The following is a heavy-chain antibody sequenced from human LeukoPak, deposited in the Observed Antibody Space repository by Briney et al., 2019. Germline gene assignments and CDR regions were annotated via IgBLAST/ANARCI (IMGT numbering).Heavy chain of an antibody. Sequence: GGSLRLSCAASGFTFSDHYMDWVRQAPGKGLEWVGRTRNKANSYTTEYAASVKGRFTISRDDSKNSLYLQMNSLKTEDTAVYYCARGHDYGDYEGVDYWGQGTLVTVSS. CDR1: GFTFSDHY. D-gene: IGHD4-17*01. V-gene: IGHV3-72*01. CDR2: TRNKANSYTT. J-gene: IGHJ4*02. CDR3: ARGHDYGDYEGVDY.